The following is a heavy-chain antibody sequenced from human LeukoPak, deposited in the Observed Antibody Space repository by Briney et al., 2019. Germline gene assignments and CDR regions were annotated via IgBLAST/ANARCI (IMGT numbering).Heavy chain of an antibody. V-gene: IGHV3-21*01. CDR3: TRVAQSGPTGWFDP. CDR2: ISSTGSYI. CDR1: GFNLNSYM. D-gene: IGHD3-10*01. Sequence: GSLRLSCAASGFNLNSYMLNWVRQAPGKGLEWVSSISSTGSYIYYADSVKGRFTISRDNPGNVVYLQMDSLRAEDTAVYYCTRVAQSGPTGWFDPWGQGTLVTVSS. J-gene: IGHJ5*02.